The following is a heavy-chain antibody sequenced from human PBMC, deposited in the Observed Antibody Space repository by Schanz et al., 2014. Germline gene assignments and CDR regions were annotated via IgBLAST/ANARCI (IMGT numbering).Heavy chain of an antibody. CDR1: GYSFSTYA. J-gene: IGHJ4*02. Sequence: QVHLVQSESELKNPGASVKVSCKTSGYSFSTYAMNWVRQAPGQGLEWMGRINPNSGGTNFAQKFQGRVTMTTDTSTSTVYMELRSLTSDDSAVYYCARDRDQWDGNYLDYWGQGTLVTVSS. D-gene: IGHD1-26*01. V-gene: IGHV1-2*06. CDR3: ARDRDQWDGNYLDY. CDR2: INPNSGGT.